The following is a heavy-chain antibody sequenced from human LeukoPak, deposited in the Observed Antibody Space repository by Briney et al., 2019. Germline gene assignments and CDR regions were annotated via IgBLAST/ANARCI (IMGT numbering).Heavy chain of an antibody. J-gene: IGHJ4*02. V-gene: IGHV4-30-4*01. Sequence: SQTLSLTCTVSGGSISSGDYYWSWIRQPPGKGLEWIGYIYYSGSTYYNPSLKSRVTISVDTSKNQFSLKLSSVTAADTAVYYCARLADCSSTSCYNYWGQGTLVTVSS. CDR1: GGSISSGDYY. CDR2: IYYSGST. D-gene: IGHD2-2*01. CDR3: ARLADCSSTSCYNY.